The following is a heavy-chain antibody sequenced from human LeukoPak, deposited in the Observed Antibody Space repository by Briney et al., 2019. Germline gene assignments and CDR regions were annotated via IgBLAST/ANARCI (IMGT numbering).Heavy chain of an antibody. D-gene: IGHD3-22*01. J-gene: IGHJ4*02. CDR3: ATEFGVGGYSR. CDR2: INTNTGNP. Sequence: ASVKVSCTASGYTFTSYAMNWVRQAPGQGLEWMGWINTNTGNPTYAQGFTGRFVFSLDTSVSTAYLHISSLKAEDTAVYYCATEFGVGGYSRWGQGTLVTVSS. CDR1: GYTFTSYA. V-gene: IGHV7-4-1*02.